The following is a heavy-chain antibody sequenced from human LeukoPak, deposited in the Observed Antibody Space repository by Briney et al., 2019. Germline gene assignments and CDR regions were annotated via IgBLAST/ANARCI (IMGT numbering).Heavy chain of an antibody. CDR1: GGSISNYY. J-gene: IGHJ4*02. CDR3: ARDAYYYDSSGYNICDY. Sequence: SETLSLTCTVSGGSISNYYWSWIRQPAGKGLEWIGRIYTSGSTYYNPSLGSRVTMSVDTSKNRFSLKLSSVTAADTAVYYCARDAYYYDSSGYNICDYWGQGTLVTVSS. CDR2: IYTSGST. D-gene: IGHD3-22*01. V-gene: IGHV4-4*07.